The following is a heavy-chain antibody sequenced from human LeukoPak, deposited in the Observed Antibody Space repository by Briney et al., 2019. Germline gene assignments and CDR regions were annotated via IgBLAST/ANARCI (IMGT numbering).Heavy chain of an antibody. V-gene: IGHV3-43*01. D-gene: IGHD3-10*01. CDR2: ISWDGSST. CDR1: GFTFDDYS. CDR3: VKDKLGSFGSGSILGA. Sequence: GGSLRLSCVASGFTFDDYSMHWVRQVPGRGLEWVSRISWDGSSTFYADSVKGRFTISGDNSKNSLFLQINSVRTEDSALYFCVKDKLGSFGSGSILGAWGQGTQVTVSS. J-gene: IGHJ5*02.